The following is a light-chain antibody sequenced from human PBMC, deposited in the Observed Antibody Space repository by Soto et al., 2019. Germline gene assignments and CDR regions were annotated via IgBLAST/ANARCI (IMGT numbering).Light chain of an antibody. V-gene: IGKV3-20*01. CDR1: QSVSSY. CDR3: QQYSSPPRT. CDR2: GAS. J-gene: IGKJ1*01. Sequence: EIVLTQSPGSLSLSPGERATLSCRASQSVSSYLAWYQQKPDQAPRILISGASSRATGLPDRFSGSESGTDFSPTISRLAPEDFAVYYCQQYSSPPRTFGQGTKVEIK.